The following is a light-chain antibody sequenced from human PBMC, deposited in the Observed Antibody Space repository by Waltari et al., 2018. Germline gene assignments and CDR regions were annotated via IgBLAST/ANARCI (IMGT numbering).Light chain of an antibody. CDR2: RAS. V-gene: IGKV3-20*01. CDR3: QQYGSSILYT. CDR1: QRQTKRY. Sequence: EVVSTQSPDTLSLSPGERATLSCRASQRQTKRYIAWYQPKPGQAPRLLIYRASSRAAGRPSRCSGSGSGTDFTLTISRLEPEDFAVYYCQQYGSSILYTFGQGTKLEIK. J-gene: IGKJ2*01.